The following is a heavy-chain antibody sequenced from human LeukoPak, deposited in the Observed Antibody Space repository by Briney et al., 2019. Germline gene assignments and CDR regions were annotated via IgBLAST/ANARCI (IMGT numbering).Heavy chain of an antibody. J-gene: IGHJ6*03. D-gene: IGHD2-21*01. Sequence: SETLSLTCTVSGGSISSHYWSWIRQPPGKGLEWIGYIYYNGSTNYNPSLKSRVTISLDTSKNYFSLKLGSVTAADTAVYYCARSVVYYYYYMDVWGKGSTVTVSS. V-gene: IGHV4-59*11. CDR1: GGSISSHY. CDR3: ARSVVYYYYYMDV. CDR2: IYYNGST.